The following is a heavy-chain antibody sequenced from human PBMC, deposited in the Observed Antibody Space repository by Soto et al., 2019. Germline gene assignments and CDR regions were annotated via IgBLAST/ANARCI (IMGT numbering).Heavy chain of an antibody. V-gene: IGHV1-8*01. J-gene: IGHJ4*02. Sequence: QVQLVQSGAELKKPGASVKVSCKASGYTFSNYDMNWVRQATGQGPEWIGWVNPNNGDTGYAHKFQGRVNLATDISTTTAYMELTSLRSEDTAIYYCAKVSRKGSAIDFDYWGQGTLITVSS. CDR3: AKVSRKGSAIDFDY. CDR2: VNPNNGDT. D-gene: IGHD3-10*01. CDR1: GYTFSNYD.